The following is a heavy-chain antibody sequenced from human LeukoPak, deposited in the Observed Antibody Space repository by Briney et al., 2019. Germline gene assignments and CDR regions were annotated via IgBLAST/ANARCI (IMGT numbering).Heavy chain of an antibody. CDR1: GYTFTSYG. Sequence: ASVKVSCKASGYTFTSYGISWVRQPPAQGLEWMGCINPNSGGTNYAQKFQGRVTMTRDTSITTAYMDLSRLRSDDTAVYYCARGVGGNARWRNFDWSKKIPMREYFDYWGQGTLVTVSS. D-gene: IGHD3-9*01. J-gene: IGHJ4*02. CDR2: INPNSGGT. CDR3: ARGVGGNARWRNFDWSKKIPMREYFDY. V-gene: IGHV1-2*02.